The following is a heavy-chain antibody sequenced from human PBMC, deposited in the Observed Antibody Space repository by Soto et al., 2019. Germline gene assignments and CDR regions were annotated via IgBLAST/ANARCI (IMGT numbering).Heavy chain of an antibody. V-gene: IGHV4-31*03. CDR1: GGSISSGGYY. J-gene: IGHJ4*02. D-gene: IGHD5-12*01. CDR3: ARVEMATIDY. Sequence: SETLSLTCTVSGGSISSGGYYWSWIRQHPGKGLEWIGYIYYSGSTYYNPSLKSRVTISVDTSKNQFSLKLSSVTAADTAVYYCARVEMATIDYWGQGTLVTVSS. CDR2: IYYSGST.